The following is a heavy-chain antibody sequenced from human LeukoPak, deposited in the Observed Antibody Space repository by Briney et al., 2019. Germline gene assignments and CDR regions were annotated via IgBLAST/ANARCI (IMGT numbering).Heavy chain of an antibody. Sequence: RESLKISCKGSGYSFTSYWIGWVRQMPGKGLEWMGIIYPGDSDTRYSPSFQGQVTISADKSISTAYLQWSSLKASDTAMYYCARSTTSSSWSPALDYWGQGTLVTVSS. V-gene: IGHV5-51*01. CDR1: GYSFTSYW. CDR2: IYPGDSDT. J-gene: IGHJ4*02. D-gene: IGHD6-13*01. CDR3: ARSTTSSSWSPALDY.